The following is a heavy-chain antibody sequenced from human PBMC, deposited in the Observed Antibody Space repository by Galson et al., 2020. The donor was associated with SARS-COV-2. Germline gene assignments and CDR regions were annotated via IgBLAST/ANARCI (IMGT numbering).Heavy chain of an antibody. CDR3: ARHRGLPTRGETWLDA. J-gene: IGHJ5*02. D-gene: IGHD3-16*01. CDR2: INPRGSDN. CDR1: GYNFTTDK. V-gene: IGHV5-51*01. Sequence: GESLKISCAASGYNFTTDKLVWVRPMPGKGLEWMGIINPRGSDNRYSTSFEGQVTISADKSINTAYLPWNKLKASDTGIYYCARHRGLPTRGETWLDAWVQGTLVTVAS.